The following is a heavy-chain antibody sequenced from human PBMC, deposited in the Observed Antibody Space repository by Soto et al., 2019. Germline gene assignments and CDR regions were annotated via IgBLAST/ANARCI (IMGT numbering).Heavy chain of an antibody. CDR3: ARGVAVAGHYYYYGMDV. CDR2: IIPILGIA. Sequence: QVQLVQSGAEVKKPGSSVKVSCKASGGTFSSYTISWVRQAPGQGLEWMGRIIPILGIANYAQKFQGRVTITAXXSXSXXYMELSSLRSEDTAVYYGARGVAVAGHYYYYGMDVWGQGTTVTVSS. D-gene: IGHD6-19*01. J-gene: IGHJ6*02. V-gene: IGHV1-69*02. CDR1: GGTFSSYT.